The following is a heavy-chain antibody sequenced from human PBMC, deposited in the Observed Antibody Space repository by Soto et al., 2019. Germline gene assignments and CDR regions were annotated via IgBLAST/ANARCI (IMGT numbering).Heavy chain of an antibody. CDR1: GGSISSYY. D-gene: IGHD2-15*01. V-gene: IGHV4-4*07. Sequence: SETLSLTCSVSGGSISSYYWSWIRQPAGKGLEWIGRVYTGGSTNYNPYLKSRVTMSLDTSKNHFTLNLNSVTAADTAVYYCATEMVAATGRFDPWGQGTLVTVSS. CDR3: ATEMVAATGRFDP. J-gene: IGHJ5*02. CDR2: VYTGGST.